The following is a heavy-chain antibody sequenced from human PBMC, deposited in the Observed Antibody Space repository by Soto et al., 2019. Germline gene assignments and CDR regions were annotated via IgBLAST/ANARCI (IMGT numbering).Heavy chain of an antibody. D-gene: IGHD2-2*01. Sequence: SETKSLTCTVSGGSISSSSYYWGWINKPPGKGLEWIGSIYYSGSTYYNPSLKSRVTIPVDTSKNQFSLKLSSVTAADTAVYYCARLRLLPPRYYGMDVWGQGTTVTVSS. CDR1: GGSISSSSYY. V-gene: IGHV4-39*01. CDR2: IYYSGST. J-gene: IGHJ6*02. CDR3: ARLRLLPPRYYGMDV.